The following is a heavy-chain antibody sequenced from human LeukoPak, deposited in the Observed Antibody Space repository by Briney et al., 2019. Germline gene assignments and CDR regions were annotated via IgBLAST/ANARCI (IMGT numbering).Heavy chain of an antibody. V-gene: IGHV3-66*01. J-gene: IGHJ4*02. Sequence: GGSLRLSCAASGFSVSYNYMSWVRQAPARGLEWVSVISAGGDTYYADSVKGRFTISRDNSKNTVYLQMHSLRADDTAVYYCARISGTLCFDLWGLGTLVTVSS. CDR1: GFSVSYNY. D-gene: IGHD1-7*01. CDR2: ISAGGDT. CDR3: ARISGTLCFDL.